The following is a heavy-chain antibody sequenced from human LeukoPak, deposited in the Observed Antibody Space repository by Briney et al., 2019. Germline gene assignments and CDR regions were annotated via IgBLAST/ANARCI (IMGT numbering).Heavy chain of an antibody. CDR1: GFIFSSYS. V-gene: IGHV3-30*04. D-gene: IGHD3-10*01. CDR3: AREWEMVRGTLDY. Sequence: GGSLRLSCAASGFIFSSYSIHWVRQAPGKGLEWVAVISYDGSNKYYADSVKGRFTISRDNSKNTLYLQMNSLRAEDTAVYYCAREWEMVRGTLDYWGQGTLVTVSS. J-gene: IGHJ4*02. CDR2: ISYDGSNK.